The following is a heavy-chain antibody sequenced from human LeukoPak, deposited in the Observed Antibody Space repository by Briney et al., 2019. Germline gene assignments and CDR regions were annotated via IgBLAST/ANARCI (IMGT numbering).Heavy chain of an antibody. CDR3: ARDRCGGDCYDAFDI. D-gene: IGHD2-21*01. V-gene: IGHV1-2*02. CDR1: GYTFTGYY. Sequence: ASVKVSCKASGYTFTGYYMHWVRQAPGQGLEWMGWINPNSGGTNYAQKFQGRVTMTRDTSISTAYMELSRLRSDDTAVYYCARDRCGGDCYDAFDIWGQGTMVTVSS. J-gene: IGHJ3*02. CDR2: INPNSGGT.